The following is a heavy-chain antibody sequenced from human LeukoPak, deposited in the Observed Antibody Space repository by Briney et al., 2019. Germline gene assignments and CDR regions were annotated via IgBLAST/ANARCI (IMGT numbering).Heavy chain of an antibody. CDR1: GFTFGDYY. V-gene: IGHV3-11*01. CDR3: ARYRVITNDYFDS. J-gene: IGHJ4*02. D-gene: IGHD3-16*01. CDR2: ICNSGNTI. Sequence: PGGSLRLSCAASGFTFGDYYMTWIRQAPGKGLEWVAYICNSGNTIKEADSVKGRLTISRDNAQNSLFLQMKSLRAEDTAVYYCARYRVITNDYFDSWGQGTLVTVSS.